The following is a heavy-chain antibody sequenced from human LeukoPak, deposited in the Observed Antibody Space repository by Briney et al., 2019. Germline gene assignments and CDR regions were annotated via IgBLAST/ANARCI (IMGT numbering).Heavy chain of an antibody. D-gene: IGHD2-2*01. J-gene: IGHJ6*03. V-gene: IGHV3-23*01. CDR3: ARGTQDRSSTRYYYYYMDV. CDR1: GFTFSNHA. CDR2: IGGSGDST. Sequence: GGSLRLSCEASGFTFSNHAMTWVRQAPGKGLEWVSAIGGSGDSTYYAASVKGRFTISRDNSKNTLFLQMNSLRAEDTAVYYCARGTQDRSSTRYYYYYMDVWGKGTTVTVSS.